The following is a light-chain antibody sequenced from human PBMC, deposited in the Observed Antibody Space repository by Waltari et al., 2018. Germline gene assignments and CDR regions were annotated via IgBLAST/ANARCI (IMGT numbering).Light chain of an antibody. CDR3: QQYNSYPFT. CDR1: QTIAGW. J-gene: IGKJ5*01. CDR2: PAA. V-gene: IGKV1-5*03. Sequence: DIQMTQSPSTLSASVGDRVTITCRASQTIAGWLAGCQQTPGIATKLLISPAARLESGGPSRSSGSGSGTEFTRTISSLQPDDFAAYYFQQYNSYPFTFGQGTRLEIK.